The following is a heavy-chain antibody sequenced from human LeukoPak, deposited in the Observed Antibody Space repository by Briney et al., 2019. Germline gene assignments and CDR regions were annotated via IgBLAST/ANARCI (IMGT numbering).Heavy chain of an antibody. CDR1: GFTFSSYA. V-gene: IGHV3-30-3*01. CDR2: TSYDGSNK. CDR3: TDSGYDLEVGRNPFDY. D-gene: IGHD5-12*01. J-gene: IGHJ4*02. Sequence: PGRSLRLSCAASGFTFSSYAMHWVRQAPGKGLEWVAVTSYDGSNKYYADSVKGRFTISRDNSKNTLYLQMNSLRAEDTAVYYCTDSGYDLEVGRNPFDYWGQGTLVTVSS.